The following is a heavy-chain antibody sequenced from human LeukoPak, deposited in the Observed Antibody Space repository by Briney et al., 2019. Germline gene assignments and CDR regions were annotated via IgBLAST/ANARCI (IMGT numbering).Heavy chain of an antibody. J-gene: IGHJ4*02. CDR2: IFHSEST. CDR3: AREIFGARAFEY. V-gene: IGHV4-4*02. CDR1: GVSISTNTW. Sequence: SGTLSLTCAVSGVSISTNTWWGWVRQPPGKGLEWIGEIFHSESTNYNPSLESRLGISLDKSKNHFSLRLSSVTAADTAIYYCAREIFGARAFEYWGQGILVTVSS. D-gene: IGHD3-3*01.